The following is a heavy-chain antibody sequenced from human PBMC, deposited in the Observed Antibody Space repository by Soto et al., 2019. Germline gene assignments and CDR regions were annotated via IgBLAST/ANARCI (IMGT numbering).Heavy chain of an antibody. CDR3: ALGSRGY. J-gene: IGHJ4*02. D-gene: IGHD3-22*01. V-gene: IGHV3-72*01. CDR2: SRNKANSYTT. CDR1: GFTFSDHY. Sequence: PGGSLRLSCAAPGFTFSDHYMDWVRQAPGKGLEWVGRSRNKANSYTTEYAASVKGRFTISRDDSKNSLYLQMNSLKTEDTAVYYCALGSRGYWGQGTLVTVSS.